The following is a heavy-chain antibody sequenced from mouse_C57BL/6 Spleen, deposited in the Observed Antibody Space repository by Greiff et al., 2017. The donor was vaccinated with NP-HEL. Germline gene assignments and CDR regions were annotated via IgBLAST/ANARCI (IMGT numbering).Heavy chain of an antibody. CDR2: FHPYNDDT. D-gene: IGHD2-1*01. CDR3: GRGSYGNYEDMED. CDR1: GYTFTTYP. J-gene: IGHJ1*03. V-gene: IGHV1-47*01. Sequence: QVQLQQSGAELVKPGASVKMSCKASGYTFTTYPIEWMKQNHGKSLEWIGNFHPYNDDTKYNEKFKGKATLTVEKSSSTVYLELSRITSDDSAVYGGGRGSYGNYEDMEDWGKGTTVTVSS.